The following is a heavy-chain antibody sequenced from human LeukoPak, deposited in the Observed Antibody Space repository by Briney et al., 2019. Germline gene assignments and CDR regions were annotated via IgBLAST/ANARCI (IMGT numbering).Heavy chain of an antibody. CDR3: ARGVAARGTGGLGWFAP. V-gene: IGHV4-59*01. CDR1: GGSIGSYY. Sequence: SETLSLTCTVSGGSIGSYYWSWIRQPPGKGLEWIGYIYSSGSTNYNPPLKSRVTISLDTSKNQFSLKLSFVTAADTAVYYCARGVAARGTGGLGWFAPGGRGPLVPVPS. D-gene: IGHD6-13*01. J-gene: IGHJ5*02. CDR2: IYSSGST.